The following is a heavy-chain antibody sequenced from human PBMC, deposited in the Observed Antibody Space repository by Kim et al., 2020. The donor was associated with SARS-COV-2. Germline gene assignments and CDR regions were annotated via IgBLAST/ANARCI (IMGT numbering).Heavy chain of an antibody. CDR1: GFTFSDYA. Sequence: GGSLRLSCVASGFTFSDYAMNWVRQAPGKGLEWVSGIRWNGAGIYYADSVKGRFTTSIDNAKNSLYLQMNSLRPEDTAVYYCAKALSAGGAEVWG. D-gene: IGHD2-21*01. V-gene: IGHV3-9*01. CDR3: AKALSAGGAEV. J-gene: IGHJ6*03. CDR2: IRWNGAGI.